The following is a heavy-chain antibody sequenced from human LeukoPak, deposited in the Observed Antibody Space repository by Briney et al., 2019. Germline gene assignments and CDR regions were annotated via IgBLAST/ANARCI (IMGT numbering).Heavy chain of an antibody. J-gene: IGHJ4*02. CDR3: ARDLHTYYYDSSGYYPDY. CDR2: INADNGNT. V-gene: IGHV1-3*01. Sequence: ASVKVSCKASGYTFTSYAMHWVRQAPGQRLEWMGWINADNGNTKYSQKFQGRVTITRDTSASTAYMELSSLRSEDTAVCYCARDLHTYYYDSSGYYPDYWGQGTLVTVSS. CDR1: GYTFTSYA. D-gene: IGHD3-22*01.